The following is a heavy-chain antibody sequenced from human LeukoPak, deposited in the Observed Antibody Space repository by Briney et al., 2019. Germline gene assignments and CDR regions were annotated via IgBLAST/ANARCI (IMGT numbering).Heavy chain of an antibody. CDR1: GYTFTSYA. D-gene: IGHD6-6*01. Sequence: ASVKVSCKASGYTFTSYAMNWVRQAPGQGLEWMGWINTNTGNPTYAQGFTGRFVFSLDTSVSTAYLQISSLKAEDTAVYYCARERIAARQNYYYYYYMDVWGKGTTVTISS. CDR3: ARERIAARQNYYYYYYMDV. J-gene: IGHJ6*03. CDR2: INTNTGNP. V-gene: IGHV7-4-1*02.